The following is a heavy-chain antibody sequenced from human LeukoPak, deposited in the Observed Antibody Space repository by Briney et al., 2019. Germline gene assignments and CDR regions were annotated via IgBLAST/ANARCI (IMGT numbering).Heavy chain of an antibody. J-gene: IGHJ4*02. CDR2: IYYRGSA. Sequence: SETLSLTCTASGGSISSSNYYWGWIRQPPGKGLEWIGTIYYRGSAYYNPSLKSRVTISVDTSKNQFSLKLSSVTAADTAVYYCVRQWMRDSGAYYDFHHWGQGTLVTVST. V-gene: IGHV4-39*01. CDR1: GGSISSSNYY. CDR3: VRQWMRDSGAYYDFHH. D-gene: IGHD3-22*01.